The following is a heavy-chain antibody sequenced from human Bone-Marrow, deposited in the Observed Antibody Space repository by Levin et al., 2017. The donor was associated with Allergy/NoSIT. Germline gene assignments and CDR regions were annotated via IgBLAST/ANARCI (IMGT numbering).Heavy chain of an antibody. D-gene: IGHD6-19*01. J-gene: IGHJ4*02. CDR2: IWYDGSNK. Sequence: GGSLRLSCAASGFTFSTYAMHWVRQAPGKGLEWVAVIWYDGSNKYYADSVKGRFTISRDNSKNTLYLQMNSLRAEDTAVYYCARDGIAVAGRPIDYWGQGTLVTVSS. V-gene: IGHV3-33*01. CDR3: ARDGIAVAGRPIDY. CDR1: GFTFSTYA.